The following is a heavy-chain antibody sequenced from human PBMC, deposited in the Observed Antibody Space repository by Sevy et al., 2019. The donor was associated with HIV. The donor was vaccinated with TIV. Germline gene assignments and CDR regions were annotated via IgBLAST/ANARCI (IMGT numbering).Heavy chain of an antibody. J-gene: IGHJ4*02. V-gene: IGHV4-59*08. D-gene: IGHD1-26*01. CDR1: GGSITSLY. CDR3: AGENAWGRGYS. Sequence: SETLSLTCTVSGGSITSLYWNWIRQPPGKGLEWIANINYNGHINYNPSLKSRVTLSLDTSRNQFSLRLSSVTAADTAMYYCAGENAWGRGYSWGQGTLVTVSS. CDR2: INYNGHI.